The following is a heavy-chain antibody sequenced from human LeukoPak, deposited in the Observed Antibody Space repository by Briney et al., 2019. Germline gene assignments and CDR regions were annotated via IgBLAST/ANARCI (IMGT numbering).Heavy chain of an antibody. D-gene: IGHD6-13*01. J-gene: IGHJ5*02. CDR1: GYTFTGYY. V-gene: IGHV1-2*06. CDR3: ARLGFGRIAAAS. Sequence: ASVKVSCKASGYTFTGYYMHWVRQAPGQGLEWMGRINPNSGGTNYAQKFQGRVTMTRDTSISTAYMKLSRLRSDDTAVYYCARLGFGRIAAASWGQGTLVTVSS. CDR2: INPNSGGT.